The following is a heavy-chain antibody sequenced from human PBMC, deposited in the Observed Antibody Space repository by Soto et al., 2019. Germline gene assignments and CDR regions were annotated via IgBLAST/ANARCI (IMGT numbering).Heavy chain of an antibody. CDR1: GGTFSNYA. CDR3: ARRALAILESGYDYYYYGMDV. Sequence: ASVKVSCKASGGTFSNYALSWVRQAPGQGLEWMGGIIPIFGTANYAQSFQGRVTITADESTSTAYMELSSLRSEDTAVYYCARRALAILESGYDYYYYGMDVWGQGTTVTVSS. J-gene: IGHJ6*02. D-gene: IGHD3-22*01. V-gene: IGHV1-69*13. CDR2: IIPIFGTA.